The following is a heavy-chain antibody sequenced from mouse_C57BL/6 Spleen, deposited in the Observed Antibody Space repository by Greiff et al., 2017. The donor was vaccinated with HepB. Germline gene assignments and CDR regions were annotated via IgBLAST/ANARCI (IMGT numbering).Heavy chain of an antibody. Sequence: VQLQQSGAELVKPGASVKLSCKASGYTFTSYWMHWVKQRPGQGLEWIGMIHPNSGSTNYNEKFKSKATLTVDKSSSTAYMQLSSLTSEDSAVYYCARWREHYSDYDGAMDYWGQGTSVTVSS. CDR2: IHPNSGST. D-gene: IGHD2-4*01. J-gene: IGHJ4*01. CDR3: ARWREHYSDYDGAMDY. CDR1: GYTFTSYW. V-gene: IGHV1-64*01.